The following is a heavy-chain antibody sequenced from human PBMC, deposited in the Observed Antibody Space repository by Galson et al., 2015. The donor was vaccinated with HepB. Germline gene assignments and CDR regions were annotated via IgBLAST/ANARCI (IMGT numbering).Heavy chain of an antibody. D-gene: IGHD2-21*02. CDR1: GFSFSNYA. CDR2: ISYDGTIT. CDR3: ARFPRRVVVAGIAYFDY. J-gene: IGHJ4*02. V-gene: IGHV3-30-3*01. Sequence: SLRLSCAASGFSFSNYAMHWVRQAPGKGREWVAVISYDGTITDYGDSVKGRFTISRDNSKNTLHLQMNSLRGEDTAVYYCARFPRRVVVAGIAYFDYWGQGTLVTVSS.